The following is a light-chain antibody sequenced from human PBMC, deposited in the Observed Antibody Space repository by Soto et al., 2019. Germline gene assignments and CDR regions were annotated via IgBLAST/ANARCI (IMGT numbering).Light chain of an antibody. V-gene: IGLV1-51*02. CDR2: ENN. Sequence: QSVLTQPPSVSAAPGQKVTISCSGSSSNIGNNYVSWYQQLPGTAPKLLIYENNKRPSGIPDRFSGPKSGTSATLGITGLQTGNEADYYCGTWDSSPSAVFGGGTAQTVL. CDR1: SSNIGNNY. J-gene: IGLJ2*01. CDR3: GTWDSSPSAV.